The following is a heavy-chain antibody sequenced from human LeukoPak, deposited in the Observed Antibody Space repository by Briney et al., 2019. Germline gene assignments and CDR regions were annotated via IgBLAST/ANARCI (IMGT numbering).Heavy chain of an antibody. D-gene: IGHD3-10*01. CDR1: GGSISSSSYY. CDR2: IYYSGST. CDR3: ARHVLLWFGELAYYFDY. J-gene: IGHJ4*02. Sequence: SETLSLTCTVSGGSISSSSYYWGWIRQPPGKGLEWIGSIYYSGSTYYNPSLKSRVTISVDTSKNQFSLKLSSVTAADTAVYYCARHVLLWFGELAYYFDYWGQGTLVTVSS. V-gene: IGHV4-39*01.